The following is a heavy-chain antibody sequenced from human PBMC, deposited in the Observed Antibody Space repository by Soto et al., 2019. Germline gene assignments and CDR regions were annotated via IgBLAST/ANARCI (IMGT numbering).Heavy chain of an antibody. CDR3: VRDLNGSGSHHTDY. J-gene: IGHJ4*02. CDR1: GDMIISYS. Sequence: AAVKVSCNASGDMIISYSINWVRQAPGQGLEWMGWISSYNGNTKYAQNLQGRFTMTTETSPSTAYMEIMSMRSDDTSWYCCVRDLNGSGSHHTDYWAPATLLPASS. D-gene: IGHD3-10*01. CDR2: ISSYNGNT. V-gene: IGHV1-18*01.